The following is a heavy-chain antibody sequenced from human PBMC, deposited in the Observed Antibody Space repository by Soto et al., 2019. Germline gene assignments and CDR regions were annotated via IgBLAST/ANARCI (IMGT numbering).Heavy chain of an antibody. CDR3: AKGRGYCSSTSCYVGSDY. D-gene: IGHD2-2*01. V-gene: IGHV3-23*01. CDR2: ISGSGGST. J-gene: IGHJ4*02. CDR1: GFTFSSYA. Sequence: EVQLLESGGGLVQPGGSLRLSCAASGFTFSSYAMSWVRQAPGKGLEWVSAISGSGGSTYYADSVKGRFTTSRDNSKNTLYLQMNSLRAEDTAVYYCAKGRGYCSSTSCYVGSDYWGQGTLVTVSS.